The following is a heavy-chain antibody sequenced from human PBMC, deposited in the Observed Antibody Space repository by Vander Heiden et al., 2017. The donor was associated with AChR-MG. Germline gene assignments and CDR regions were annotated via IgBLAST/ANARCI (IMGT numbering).Heavy chain of an antibody. CDR2: INHSGST. CDR3: ARGGGGQWLVRSYYYFDY. Sequence: QVQLQQWGAGLLKPSETLSLTCAVYGGSFSGYYWSWIRQPPGKGLEWIGEINHSGSTNYNPSLKSRVTISVDTSKNQFSLKLSSVTAADTAVYYCARGGGGQWLVRSYYYFDYWCQGTLVTVSS. V-gene: IGHV4-34*01. J-gene: IGHJ4*02. D-gene: IGHD6-19*01. CDR1: GGSFSGYY.